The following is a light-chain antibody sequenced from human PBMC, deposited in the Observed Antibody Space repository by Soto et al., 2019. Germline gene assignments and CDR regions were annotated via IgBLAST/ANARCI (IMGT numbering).Light chain of an antibody. CDR2: EVN. CDR3: SSYTRSSTLL. V-gene: IGLV2-14*01. Sequence: QSALTQPASVSGSPGQSITISCTGTSSDVGGSNYVSWYQQHPGKAPKLIIFEVNNRPSGVSNRFSGSESGNTASLSISGLQAEDEADYYCSSYTRSSTLLFGGGTQLTVL. J-gene: IGLJ2*01. CDR1: SSDVGGSNY.